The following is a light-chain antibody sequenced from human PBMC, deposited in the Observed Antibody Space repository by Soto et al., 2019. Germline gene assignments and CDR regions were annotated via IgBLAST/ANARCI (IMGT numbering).Light chain of an antibody. CDR1: SSDVGGYNY. J-gene: IGLJ1*01. CDR2: DVS. Sequence: SVLTQPASVSGSPGQSITISCTGTSSDVGGYNYVSWYQQHPGKAPKLMIYDVSNRPSGVSNRFSGSKSGNTASLTISGLQAEDEADYYCSSYTSSSPWVFGTGNMVTVL. CDR3: SSYTSSSPWV. V-gene: IGLV2-14*01.